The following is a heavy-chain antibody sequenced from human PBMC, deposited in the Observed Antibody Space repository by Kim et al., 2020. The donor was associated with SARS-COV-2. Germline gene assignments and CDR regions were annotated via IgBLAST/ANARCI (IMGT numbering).Heavy chain of an antibody. V-gene: IGHV4-34*01. CDR2: INHSGST. CDR1: GGSFSGYY. Sequence: SETLSLTCAVYGGSFSGYYWSWIRQPPGKGLEWIGEINHSGSTNYNPSLKSRVTISVDTSKNQFSLKLSSVTAADTAVYYCAREGYSNYVPPTGYYGMDVWGQGTTVTVSS. CDR3: AREGYSNYVPPTGYYGMDV. J-gene: IGHJ6*02. D-gene: IGHD4-4*01.